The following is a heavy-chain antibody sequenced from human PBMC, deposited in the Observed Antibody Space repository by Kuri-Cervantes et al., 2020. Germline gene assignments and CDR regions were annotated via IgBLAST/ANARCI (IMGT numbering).Heavy chain of an antibody. V-gene: IGHV3-53*05. CDR3: AKDRLGYCSSTSCNWAIYYYGMDV. J-gene: IGHJ6*02. Sequence: GGSLRLSCAASGFTVSSNYMSWVRQAPGKGLEWVSVIYSGGSTYYADSVKGRFTISRDNSKNTLYLQMNSLRAEDTAVYYCAKDRLGYCSSTSCNWAIYYYGMDVWGQGTTVTVSS. CDR1: GFTVSSNY. CDR2: IYSGGST. D-gene: IGHD2-2*01.